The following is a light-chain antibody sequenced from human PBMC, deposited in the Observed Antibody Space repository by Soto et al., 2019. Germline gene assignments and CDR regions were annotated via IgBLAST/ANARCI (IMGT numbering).Light chain of an antibody. CDR3: QQRNSGRDT. Sequence: QSPVPLSFFCGGQATLSCRASQSVSNYLAWYQQKPGIAPKLLMYETSRRATGIPARFSGSGSGTDFTLTISSLQPEDFAIYYCQQRNSGRDTFGQGTRLEIK. CDR1: QSVSNY. J-gene: IGKJ5*01. CDR2: ETS. V-gene: IGKV3-11*01.